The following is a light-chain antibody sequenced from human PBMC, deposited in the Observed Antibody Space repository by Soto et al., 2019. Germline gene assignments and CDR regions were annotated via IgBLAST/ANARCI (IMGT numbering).Light chain of an antibody. J-gene: IGLJ2*01. CDR1: SSDVGGYNY. V-gene: IGLV2-14*01. Sequence: QSALTQPASVSGSPGQSITISCTGTSSDVGGYNYVSWHQQHPGKAPKLMIYDVSNRPSGVSYRVSGSKSGNTASLTISGLQAEDEADYYCSSYTSSSTLEVFGGGTKVTVL. CDR2: DVS. CDR3: SSYTSSSTLEV.